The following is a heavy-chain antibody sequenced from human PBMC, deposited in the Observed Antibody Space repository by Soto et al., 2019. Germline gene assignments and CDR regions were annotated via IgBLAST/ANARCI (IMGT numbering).Heavy chain of an antibody. CDR1: GFTFSSYA. Sequence: EVQLLESGGGLVQPGGSLRLSCAASGFTFSSYAMRWVRQAPGKGLEWVAAISGSGVSTYYADSVKGRFTISRDNSKNTLYRQMNSLRAEDTAVYYRAKDTGDRRWGLPTLDYWGQGTLVTVSS. J-gene: IGHJ4*02. CDR3: AKDTGDRRWGLPTLDY. D-gene: IGHD1-26*01. V-gene: IGHV3-23*01. CDR2: ISGSGVST.